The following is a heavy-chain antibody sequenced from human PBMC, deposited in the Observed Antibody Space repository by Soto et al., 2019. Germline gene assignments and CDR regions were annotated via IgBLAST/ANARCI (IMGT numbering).Heavy chain of an antibody. V-gene: IGHV4-31*03. CDR1: GGSISSGAYY. CDR2: MYYTGST. J-gene: IGHJ4*02. CDR3: ARGRDYYGSGSYYDY. D-gene: IGHD3-10*01. Sequence: QVQLQESGPGLVKPSQTLSLTCTVSGGSISSGAYYWSWIRQHPGKGLEWIGYMYYTGSTYYNPSLKSRITISVDTSRNQFSLKLSSVTAADTAVYYCARGRDYYGSGSYYDYWGQGTLVTVSS.